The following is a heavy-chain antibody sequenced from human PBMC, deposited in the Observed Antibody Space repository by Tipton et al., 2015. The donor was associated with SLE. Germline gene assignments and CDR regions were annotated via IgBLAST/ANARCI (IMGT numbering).Heavy chain of an antibody. Sequence: QLVQSGAEVTKPGASVKVSCKASGYTFTGFYIHWVRQAPGQGLEWMGWINPNDGVTYYAQKFQGRVTMTRDTSTSTAYMELRSLRSDDTAIYYCARVRVDTAMGVFDFWGQGTLVTVSS. V-gene: IGHV1-2*02. CDR1: GYTFTGFY. CDR3: ARVRVDTAMGVFDF. D-gene: IGHD5-18*01. CDR2: INPNDGVT. J-gene: IGHJ4*02.